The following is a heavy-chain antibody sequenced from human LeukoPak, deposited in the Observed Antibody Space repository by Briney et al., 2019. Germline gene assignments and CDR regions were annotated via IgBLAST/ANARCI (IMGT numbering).Heavy chain of an antibody. D-gene: IGHD6-13*01. CDR3: ARDGEGSSWYGPTWFDP. CDR1: GGSISSYY. CDR2: IYYSGST. V-gene: IGHV4-59*01. Sequence: PSETLSLTCTVSGGSISSYYWSWIRQPPGKGLEWIGYIYYSGSTNYNPSLKSRVTISVDTSKNQFSLKLSSVTAADTAVYYCARDGEGSSWYGPTWFDPWGQGTLVTVSS. J-gene: IGHJ5*02.